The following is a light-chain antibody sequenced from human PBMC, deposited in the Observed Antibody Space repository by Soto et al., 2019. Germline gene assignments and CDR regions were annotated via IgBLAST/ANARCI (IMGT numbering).Light chain of an antibody. CDR2: NAS. Sequence: EIAMTQSPSSLSASALEIVTLSFMASQNISSSLAWFQQRPGKAPSLLIYNASASATGVPSRFSGGGSATEVTVTINSLQPEEDATYYCQKYDIYSPYTFGAGTKVDIK. CDR1: QNISSS. J-gene: IGKJ3*01. CDR3: QKYDIYSPYT. V-gene: IGKV3-15*01.